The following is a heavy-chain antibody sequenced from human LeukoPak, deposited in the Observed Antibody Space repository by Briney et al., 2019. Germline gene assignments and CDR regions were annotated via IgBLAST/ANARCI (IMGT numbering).Heavy chain of an antibody. J-gene: IGHJ4*02. D-gene: IGHD6-19*01. CDR2: IKQDGSEK. Sequence: GGSLRLSCAASGLTFSSYWMSWVRQAPGKGLEWVANIKQDGSEKYYVDSVKGRSTISRDNAKNSLYLQMNSLRAEDTAVYYCARDLALWYSSGWYGFDYWGQGTLVTVSS. CDR1: GLTFSSYW. V-gene: IGHV3-7*01. CDR3: ARDLALWYSSGWYGFDY.